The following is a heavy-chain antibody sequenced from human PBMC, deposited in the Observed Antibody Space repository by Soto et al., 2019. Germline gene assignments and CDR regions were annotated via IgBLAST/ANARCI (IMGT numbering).Heavy chain of an antibody. CDR3: IGQITIHGLVFMY. D-gene: IGHD3-3*01. CDR1: GFSFTSAW. Sequence: PGGSLRLSCTASGFSFTSAWMNWVRQAPGKGLEWVGRIKSETDGGTTAFTAPVKDRFTISRDDAENTVSLHMNSLITEDTAVYYCIGQITIHGLVFMYWGQGTPVTVSS. V-gene: IGHV3-15*07. CDR2: IKSETDGGTT. J-gene: IGHJ4*02.